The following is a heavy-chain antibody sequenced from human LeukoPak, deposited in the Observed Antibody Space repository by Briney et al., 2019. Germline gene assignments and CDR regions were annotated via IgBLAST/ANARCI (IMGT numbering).Heavy chain of an antibody. D-gene: IGHD6-13*01. Sequence: GGSLRVSCAASGFTFNSYGMHWVRQAQGKGLEWVAVIWYDGSNKYYADSVKGRFTISRDNSKNTLYLQMNSLRAEDTAVYYCARDHSSSTGGYYYYGMDVWGQGTTVTVSS. V-gene: IGHV3-33*01. CDR1: GFTFNSYG. J-gene: IGHJ6*02. CDR3: ARDHSSSTGGYYYYGMDV. CDR2: IWYDGSNK.